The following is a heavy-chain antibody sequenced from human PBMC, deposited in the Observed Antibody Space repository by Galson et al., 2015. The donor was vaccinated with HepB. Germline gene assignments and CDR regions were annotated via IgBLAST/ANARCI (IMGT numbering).Heavy chain of an antibody. Sequence: SVKVSCKASGYTFTGYYMHWVRQAPGQGLEWMGWINPNSGGTKYSQKFQGRVTITRDTSASTAYMELSSLRSEDTAVYYCARDRHGSGTLLGYWGQGTLVTVSS. V-gene: IGHV1-2*02. CDR1: GYTFTGYY. CDR2: INPNSGGT. D-gene: IGHD3-10*01. CDR3: ARDRHGSGTLLGY. J-gene: IGHJ4*02.